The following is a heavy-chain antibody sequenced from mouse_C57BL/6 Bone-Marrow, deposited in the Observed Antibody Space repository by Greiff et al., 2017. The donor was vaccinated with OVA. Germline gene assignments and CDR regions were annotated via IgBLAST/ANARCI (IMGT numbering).Heavy chain of an antibody. CDR1: GYSITSGYD. V-gene: IGHV3-1*01. Sequence: DVQLQQSGPGMVKPSRSLSLTCTVTGYSITSGYDLHWIRHFPGNKLEWMGYISYSGSTNYNPSLKSRISITHDTSKNHFFLKLNSVTTEDTATYYCARPGSSYNYAMDYWGQGTSVTVSS. J-gene: IGHJ4*01. CDR3: ARPGSSYNYAMDY. CDR2: ISYSGST. D-gene: IGHD1-1*01.